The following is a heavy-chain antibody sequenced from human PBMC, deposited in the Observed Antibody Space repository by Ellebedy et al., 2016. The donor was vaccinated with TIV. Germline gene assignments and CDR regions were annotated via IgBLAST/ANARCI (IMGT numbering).Heavy chain of an antibody. D-gene: IGHD2-21*02. V-gene: IGHV3-21*01. Sequence: PGGSLRLSCAASGFTFRSYSMNWVRQAPGKGLEWVSSISSSSSYIYYADSVKGRFTISRDNSKNTLYLQMNSLKAEDTAVYYCARDGDENCGGDCYYYYYGMDVWGQGTTVTVSS. CDR2: ISSSSSYI. J-gene: IGHJ6*02. CDR3: ARDGDENCGGDCYYYYYGMDV. CDR1: GFTFRSYS.